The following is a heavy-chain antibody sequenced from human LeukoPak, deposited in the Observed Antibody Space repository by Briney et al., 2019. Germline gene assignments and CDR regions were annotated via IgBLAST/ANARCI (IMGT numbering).Heavy chain of an antibody. J-gene: IGHJ4*02. CDR3: ASTIAAAGTKHFDY. CDR2: IYYTGST. V-gene: IGHV4-39*01. D-gene: IGHD6-13*01. CDR1: GGSISSSSYY. Sequence: SETLSLTCTVSGGSISSSSYYWGWIRQPPGKGLEWIGSIYYTGSTYYNPSLQSRVTISVDTSKNQFFLKLSSVTAADTAVYYSASTIAAAGTKHFDYWGQGTLVTVSS.